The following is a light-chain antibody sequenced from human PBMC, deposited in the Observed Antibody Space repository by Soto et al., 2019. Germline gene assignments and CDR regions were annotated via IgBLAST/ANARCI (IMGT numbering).Light chain of an antibody. Sequence: EIVMTQSPATLSVSPGERATLSCRASQSVSSNLAWYQQKPGQAPRLLIYAASSRPTGIPARFSGSGSGTEFTLPISSLQSEDFAVYYCQQYNNWPPWTFGQGTKVEIK. CDR2: AAS. J-gene: IGKJ1*01. V-gene: IGKV3-15*01. CDR1: QSVSSN. CDR3: QQYNNWPPWT.